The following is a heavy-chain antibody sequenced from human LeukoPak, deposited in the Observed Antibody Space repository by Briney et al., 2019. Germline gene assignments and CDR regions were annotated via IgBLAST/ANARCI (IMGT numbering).Heavy chain of an antibody. J-gene: IGHJ6*03. CDR1: GGSFSGYY. Sequence: SETLSLTCAVYGGSFSGYYWSWVRQPPGKGLGWIGEINHSGSTNYNPSLKSRVTISVDTSKNQFSLKLSSVTAADTAVYYCARDAYSSPMDVWGKGTTVTVSS. CDR3: ARDAYSSPMDV. CDR2: INHSGST. V-gene: IGHV4-34*01. D-gene: IGHD5-18*01.